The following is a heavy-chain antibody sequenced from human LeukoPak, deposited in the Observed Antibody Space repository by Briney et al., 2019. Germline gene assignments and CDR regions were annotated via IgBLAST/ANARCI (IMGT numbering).Heavy chain of an antibody. D-gene: IGHD2-15*01. CDR2: IGVSGNT. CDR3: AKAPVTTCSGAYCYPFDY. Sequence: PGGSLRHSCAASGVTLSSYARSWVRQGPGKGLEWVSAIGVSGNTYHADSVKGRFTISRDSSKNTLYLQMNSLRAGDAAVYYCAKAPVTTCSGAYCYPFDYWSQGTLVTVSS. V-gene: IGHV3-23*01. J-gene: IGHJ4*02. CDR1: GVTLSSYA.